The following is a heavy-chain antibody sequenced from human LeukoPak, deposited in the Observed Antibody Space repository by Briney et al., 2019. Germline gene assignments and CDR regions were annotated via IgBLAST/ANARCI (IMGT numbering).Heavy chain of an antibody. CDR2: IRNDGSNK. J-gene: IGHJ4*02. CDR1: GFTFSGYG. CDR3: AKDQSSFCSRSSCYALHC. D-gene: IGHD2-2*01. Sequence: GGSLRLSCAASGFTFSGYGMHWVRQAPGKGLEWVAFIRNDGSNKYYADSMKGRFTISRDNSKNTLYLQMNSLRTEDTAVYYCAKDQSSFCSRSSCYALHCWGQGTLVTVSS. V-gene: IGHV3-30*02.